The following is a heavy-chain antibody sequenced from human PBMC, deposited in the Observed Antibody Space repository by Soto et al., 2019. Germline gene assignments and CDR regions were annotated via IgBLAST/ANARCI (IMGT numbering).Heavy chain of an antibody. CDR2: ISGSGGNT. Sequence: EVQLLESGGRLVQPGGSLRLSCAASGFTFSSYAINWVRQAPGKGLEWVSSISGSGGNTYYADSVKGRFSISRDNSENTLYLQMNSLRAEDTAVYYCATERYFDIVTGYVYYNYSMDVWGQGTTVTVSS. CDR3: ATERYFDIVTGYVYYNYSMDV. J-gene: IGHJ6*02. V-gene: IGHV3-23*01. CDR1: GFTFSSYA. D-gene: IGHD3-9*01.